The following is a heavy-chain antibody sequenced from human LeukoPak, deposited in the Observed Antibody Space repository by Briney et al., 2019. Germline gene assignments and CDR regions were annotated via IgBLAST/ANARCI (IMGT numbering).Heavy chain of an antibody. CDR2: IYYSGST. Sequence: SETLSLTCIVSGGSISSHNYYWGWIRQPPGKGLEWIGYIYYSGSTNYNPSLKSRVTISVDTSKNQFSLKLSSVTTAYTAVYYCARVEEGYGPGRGGIFYHHYMDVGQKGPRVTLPS. CDR1: GGSISSHNYY. V-gene: IGHV4-39*07. D-gene: IGHD3-10*01. J-gene: IGHJ6*03. CDR3: ARVEEGYGPGRGGIFYHHYMDV.